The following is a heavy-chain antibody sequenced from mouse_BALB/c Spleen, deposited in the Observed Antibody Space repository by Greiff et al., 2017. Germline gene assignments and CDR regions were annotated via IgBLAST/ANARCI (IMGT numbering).Heavy chain of an antibody. D-gene: IGHD2-14*01. CDR3: ARGRNRYDEGTFAY. J-gene: IGHJ3*01. CDR1: GFSLTSYG. Sequence: QVQLQQSGPGLVQPSQSLSITCTVSGFSLTSYGVHWVRQSPGKGLEWLGVIWSGGSTDYNAAFISRLSISKDNSKSQVFFKMNSLQANDTAIYYCARGRNRYDEGTFAYWGQGTLVTVSA. V-gene: IGHV2-2*02. CDR2: IWSGGST.